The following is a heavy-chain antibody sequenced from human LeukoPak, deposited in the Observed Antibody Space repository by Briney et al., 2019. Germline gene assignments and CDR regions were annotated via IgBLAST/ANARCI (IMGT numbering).Heavy chain of an antibody. CDR2: IYYSGST. D-gene: IGHD3-22*01. CDR3: ARLTADSSGYSGDY. V-gene: IGHV4-39*01. Sequence: SETLSLTCTVSGGSISSSSYYWGWIRQPPGKGLEWIGSIYYSGSTYYNPSLKSRVTMSVDTSKNQFSLKLSSVTAADTAVYYCARLTADSSGYSGDYWGQGTLVTVSS. J-gene: IGHJ4*02. CDR1: GGSISSSSYY.